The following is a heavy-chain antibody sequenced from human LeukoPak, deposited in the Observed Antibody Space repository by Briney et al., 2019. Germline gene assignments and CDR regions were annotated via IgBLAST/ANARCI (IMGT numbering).Heavy chain of an antibody. CDR3: ARSRYFDY. CDR2: IKQDGSEK. D-gene: IGHD1-14*01. CDR1: GFTFGSYW. J-gene: IGHJ4*02. Sequence: GGSLRLSCAASGFTFGSYWMSWVRQAPGKGLEWVANIKQDGSEKYYVDSVKGRFTISRDNAKSSLYLQMNSLRAEDTAVYYCARSRYFDYWGQGTLVTVSS. V-gene: IGHV3-7*01.